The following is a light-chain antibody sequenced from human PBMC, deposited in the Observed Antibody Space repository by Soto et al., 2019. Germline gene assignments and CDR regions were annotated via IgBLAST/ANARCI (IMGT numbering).Light chain of an antibody. J-gene: IGKJ5*01. Sequence: DVVMTQSPLSLPVTPGEPASISCRSSQSLLHSDGNKYLDWYLQKPGQSPQLLIYLGSTRASGVGESFSGSGSGTDFTLTISSVEAEDVGVYYCMQALQGPITFGQGKRLE. V-gene: IGKV2-28*01. CDR1: QSLLHSDGNKY. CDR3: MQALQGPIT. CDR2: LGS.